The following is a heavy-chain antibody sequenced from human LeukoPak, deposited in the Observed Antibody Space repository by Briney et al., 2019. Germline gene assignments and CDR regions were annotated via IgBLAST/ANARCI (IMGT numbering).Heavy chain of an antibody. D-gene: IGHD2-15*01. Sequence: ASVKVSCKASGFTFTSSAVQWVRQARGRRLEWIGWIVVGSGNTNYAQKFQERVTITRDMSTSTAYMELSSLRSEDTAVYYCAAVRRGVAPFDYWGQRTLVTVSS. CDR2: IVVGSGNT. CDR1: GFTFTSSA. CDR3: AAVRRGVAPFDY. V-gene: IGHV1-58*01. J-gene: IGHJ4*02.